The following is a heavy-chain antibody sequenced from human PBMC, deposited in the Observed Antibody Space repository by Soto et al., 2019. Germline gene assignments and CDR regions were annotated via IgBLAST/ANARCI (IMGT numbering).Heavy chain of an antibody. J-gene: IGHJ4*02. D-gene: IGHD2-15*01. CDR3: ARDFLNSSGGSCYPIYFDY. Sequence: PGGSLRLSCAASGFTFSSYGMHWVRQAPGKGLEWVAVIWYDGSNKYYADSVKGRFTISRDNSKNTLYLQMNSLRAEDTAVYYCARDFLNSSGGSCYPIYFDYWGQGTLVTVSS. V-gene: IGHV3-33*01. CDR1: GFTFSSYG. CDR2: IWYDGSNK.